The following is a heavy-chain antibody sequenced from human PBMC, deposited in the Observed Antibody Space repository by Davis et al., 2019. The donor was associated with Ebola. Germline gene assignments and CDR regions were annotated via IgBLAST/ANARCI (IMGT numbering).Heavy chain of an antibody. J-gene: IGHJ4*02. D-gene: IGHD1-26*01. CDR2: IYYSGST. CDR3: ARGRVGTTKGIDY. CDR1: GGSISPYY. Sequence: MPSETLSLTCTVSGGSISPYYWTWIRQPPGKGLEWIGYIYYSGSTDSHPSLKSRVTISIDTSKNQFSLKLSSVTAADTAVYYCARGRVGTTKGIDYWGQGTLVTVSS. V-gene: IGHV4-59*01.